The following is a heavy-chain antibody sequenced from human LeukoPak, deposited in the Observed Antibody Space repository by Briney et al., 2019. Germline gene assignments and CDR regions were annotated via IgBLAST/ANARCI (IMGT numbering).Heavy chain of an antibody. J-gene: IGHJ4*02. V-gene: IGHV1-2*02. D-gene: IGHD3-9*01. CDR1: GYTFTGYY. CDR2: INPNSGGT. Sequence: ASVKVSCKASGYTFTGYYMHWVRQAPGQGLEWMGWINPNSGGTNYAQKFQGRVTMTRDTSISTAYMGLSRLRSDDTAVYYCARGGGLRYFDWSSPYYFDYWGQGTLVTVSS. CDR3: ARGGGLRYFDWSSPYYFDY.